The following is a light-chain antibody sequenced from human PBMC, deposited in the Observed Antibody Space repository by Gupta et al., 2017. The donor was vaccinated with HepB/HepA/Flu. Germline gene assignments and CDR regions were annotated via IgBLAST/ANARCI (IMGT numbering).Light chain of an antibody. CDR3: AAGDDSLNGGV. J-gene: IGLJ1*01. CDR1: SSNIGSNT. CDR2: ISN. V-gene: IGLV1-44*01. Sequence: QSVLTQPPSASGTPGQRLTTSCSARSSNIGSNTVVWYQQLQGTDPNLLIYISNRRPSGVPDRFSGSKSGASASMAISGLRSEDEADYYCAAGDDSLNGGVFGTGTKVTVL.